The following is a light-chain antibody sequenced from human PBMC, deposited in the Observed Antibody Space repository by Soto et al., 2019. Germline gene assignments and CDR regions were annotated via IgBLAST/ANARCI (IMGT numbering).Light chain of an antibody. CDR3: QQSYSTTWT. J-gene: IGKJ1*01. CDR2: AAS. CDR1: QGISTD. V-gene: IGKV1-39*01. Sequence: DIHMTQSPSSLSEYVVDIVTITCLASQGISTDLNWGQQKPGKAPKLLIYAASSLQSGVPSRFSGSGSETDFTLTISSLQPGDFATYSCQQSYSTTWTFGQGTKVDIK.